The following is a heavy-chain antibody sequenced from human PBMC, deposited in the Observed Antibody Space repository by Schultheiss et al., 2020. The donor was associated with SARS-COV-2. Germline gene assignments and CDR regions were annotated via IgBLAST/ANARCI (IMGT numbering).Heavy chain of an antibody. D-gene: IGHD4-17*01. V-gene: IGHV3-64*04. CDR2: ISSNGGST. CDR1: GFTFSSYA. J-gene: IGHJ4*02. CDR3: ARDPRGDYLDY. Sequence: GGSLRLSCSASGFTFSSYAMHWVRQAPGKGLEYVSAISSNGGSTYYADSVKGRFTISRDNSKNTLYLQMNSLRAEDTAVYYCARDPRGDYLDYWGQGTLVTVSS.